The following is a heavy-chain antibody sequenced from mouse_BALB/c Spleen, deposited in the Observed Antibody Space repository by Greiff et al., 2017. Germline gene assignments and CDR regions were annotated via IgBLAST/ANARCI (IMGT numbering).Heavy chain of an antibody. D-gene: IGHD1-2*01. V-gene: IGHV14-3*02. CDR3: ARSGSLLRPAWFAY. CDR1: GFNIKDTY. Sequence: VQLQQSGAELVKPGASVKLSCTASGFNIKDTYMHWVKQRPEQGLEWIGRIDPANGNTKYDPKFQGKATITADTSSNTAYLQLSSLTSEDTAVYYCARSGSLLRPAWFAYWGQGTLVTVSA. CDR2: IDPANGNT. J-gene: IGHJ3*01.